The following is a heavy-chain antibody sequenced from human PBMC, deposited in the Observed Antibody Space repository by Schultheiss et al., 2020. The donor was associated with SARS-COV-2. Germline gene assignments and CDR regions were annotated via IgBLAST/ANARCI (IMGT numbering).Heavy chain of an antibody. CDR2: INSDGSST. CDR1: GFTFSSYW. D-gene: IGHD3-10*01. Sequence: GGSLRLSCAASGFTFSSYWMHWVRQAPGKGLVWVSCINSDGSSTSYVDSVKGRFTISRDNAKNTLYLQMNSLRAEDTAVYYCAREELLWFVESPYYYYGMDVWGQGTTVTVSS. V-gene: IGHV3-74*01. CDR3: AREELLWFVESPYYYYGMDV. J-gene: IGHJ6*02.